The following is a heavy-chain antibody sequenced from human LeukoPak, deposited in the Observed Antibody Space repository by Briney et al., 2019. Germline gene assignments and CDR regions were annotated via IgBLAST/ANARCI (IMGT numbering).Heavy chain of an antibody. J-gene: IGHJ6*02. V-gene: IGHV3-30-3*01. CDR2: ISYDGSNK. D-gene: IGHD3-3*01. Sequence: GSLRLSCAASGFTFSSYAMHWVRQAPGKGLEWVAVISYDGSNKYYADSVKGRFTISRDNSKNTLYLQMNSLRAEDTAVYYCAKGIYDFWSGLIGPYYYGMDVWGQGTTVTVSS. CDR3: AKGIYDFWSGLIGPYYYGMDV. CDR1: GFTFSSYA.